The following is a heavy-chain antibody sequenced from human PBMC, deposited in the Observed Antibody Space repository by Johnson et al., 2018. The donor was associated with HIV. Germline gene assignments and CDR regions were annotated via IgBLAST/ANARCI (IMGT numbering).Heavy chain of an antibody. CDR3: ASSSPYSGSYGDAFDI. CDR1: GFAVSNNY. V-gene: IGHV3-53*01. J-gene: IGHJ3*02. D-gene: IGHD1-26*01. CDR2: IYSSGSA. Sequence: VQLVESGGGLVQPGGSLRLSCAASGFAVSNNYMSWVRQAPGQGLEWVSVIYSSGSAYNADSMKGRFTISRDNSKNTLYLQMNSLRVEDTAVYYCASSSPYSGSYGDAFDIWGQGTLVTVSS.